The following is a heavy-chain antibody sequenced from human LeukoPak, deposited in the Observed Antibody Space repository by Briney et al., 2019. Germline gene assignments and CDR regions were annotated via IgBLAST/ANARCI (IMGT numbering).Heavy chain of an antibody. CDR1: GFTFSGNS. V-gene: IGHV3-48*02. CDR2: ISSSSGTI. J-gene: IGHJ4*02. Sequence: GGSLRLSCAASGFTFSGNSMNWVRQAPGKGLEWVSYISSSSGTIYYADSVKGRFTISRDNAKNSLYLQMNSLRDEDTAVYYCARNFDWLPALDYWGQGTLVTVSS. CDR3: ARNFDWLPALDY. D-gene: IGHD3-9*01.